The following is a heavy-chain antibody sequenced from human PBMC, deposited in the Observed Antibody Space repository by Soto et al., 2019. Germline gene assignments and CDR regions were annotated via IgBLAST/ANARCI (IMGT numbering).Heavy chain of an antibody. V-gene: IGHV5-10-1*01. CDR2: IDPSDSYA. J-gene: IGHJ5*02. D-gene: IGHD5-18*01. CDR3: GRVRVDKAEGWFDP. Sequence: PGESLKISCXVSGYSFSSFWITWVRQMPGKGLEWMGRIDPSDSYANYSPSFQGHVTFSADKSINTAYLQWSSLKASDTAMYYCGRVRVDKAEGWFDPWGQGTLVTVS. CDR1: GYSFSSFW.